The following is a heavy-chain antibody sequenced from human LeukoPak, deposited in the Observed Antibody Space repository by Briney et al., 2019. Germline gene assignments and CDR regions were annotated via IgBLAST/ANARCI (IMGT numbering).Heavy chain of an antibody. CDR3: ATTWDSSGYWENYFDY. J-gene: IGHJ4*02. CDR2: IVVGSGNT. D-gene: IGHD3-22*01. CDR1: GFTFTSSA. Sequence: SVKVSCKASGFTFTSSAVQWVRQARGQRLEWIGWIVVGSGNTNYAQKFQERVTITRDMSTSTAYMELSSLRSEDTAVYYCATTWDSSGYWENYFDYWGQGTLVTVSS. V-gene: IGHV1-58*01.